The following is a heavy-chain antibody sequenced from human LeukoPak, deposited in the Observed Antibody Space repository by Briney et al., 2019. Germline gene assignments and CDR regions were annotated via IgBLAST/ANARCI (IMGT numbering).Heavy chain of an antibody. CDR2: IYYIGST. V-gene: IGHV4-59*01. J-gene: IGHJ5*02. Sequence: SETLSLSCTVSGGSIRSYYWSWIRQPPGKGLECIGYIYYIGSTNYNPSLKSRVTISLDMSKSQFSLKLTSVTPADTAVYYCARGGIVGSRTNWFDPWGQGILVTVSS. CDR1: GGSIRSYY. CDR3: ARGGIVGSRTNWFDP. D-gene: IGHD1-26*01.